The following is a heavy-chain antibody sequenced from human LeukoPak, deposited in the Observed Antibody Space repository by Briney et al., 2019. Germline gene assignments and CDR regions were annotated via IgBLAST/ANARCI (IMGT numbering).Heavy chain of an antibody. D-gene: IGHD1-26*01. CDR1: GGSISSGGYY. V-gene: IGHV4-30-2*01. J-gene: IGHJ4*02. CDR2: IYHSGST. CDR3: ARRPRNSENYAGPSGPDF. Sequence: PSETLSLTCTVSGGSISSGGYYWSWIRQPPGKGLEWIGYIYHSGSTYYNPSLKSRVTISVDRSKNQFSLKMSSVTAADTAMYYCARRPRNSENYAGPSGPDFWGQGTQVTVSS.